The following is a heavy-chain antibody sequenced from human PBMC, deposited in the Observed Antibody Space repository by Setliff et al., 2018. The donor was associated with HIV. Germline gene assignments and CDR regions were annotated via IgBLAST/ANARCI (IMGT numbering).Heavy chain of an antibody. V-gene: IGHV4-59*01. J-gene: IGHJ3*02. CDR1: GGSIRTYY. D-gene: IGHD3-22*01. CDR2: IYYSGST. Sequence: SETLSLTCTASGGSIRTYYWSWIRQPPGKGLEWIGYIYYSGSTNYNPSLKSRLTISVDTSKNQFSLKLSSVTAADTAVYYCARGNYYDSSGYYPGSRGHDAFDIWGQGTMVTVSS. CDR3: ARGNYYDSSGYYPGSRGHDAFDI.